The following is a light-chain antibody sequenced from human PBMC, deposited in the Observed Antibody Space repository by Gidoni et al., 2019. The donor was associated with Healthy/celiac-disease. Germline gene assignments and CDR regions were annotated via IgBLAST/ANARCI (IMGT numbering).Light chain of an antibody. CDR1: QSVSSN. CDR2: GAS. J-gene: IGKJ1*01. Sequence: EIVMTQSPATLSVSPGERATLPCRASQSVSSNLAWYQQKPGQAPRRLIYGASTKATGIPARFSGSGSGTEFTLTISSLQSEDFAVYYCQQYKNWPPWTFXXXTKVEIK. V-gene: IGKV3-15*01. CDR3: QQYKNWPPWT.